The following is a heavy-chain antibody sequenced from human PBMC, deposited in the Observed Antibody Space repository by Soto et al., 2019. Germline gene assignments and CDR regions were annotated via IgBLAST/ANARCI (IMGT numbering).Heavy chain of an antibody. V-gene: IGHV1-69*06. CDR2: IIPIFGTA. J-gene: IGHJ6*02. CDR1: GGTFSSYA. CDR3: ASSRTMKVRFLEWLSPTDYGMDV. D-gene: IGHD3-3*01. Sequence: ASVKVSCKASGGTFSSYAISWVRQAPGQGLEWMGGIIPIFGTANYAQKFQGRVTITADKSTSTAYMELSSLRSEDTAVYYCASSRTMKVRFLEWLSPTDYGMDVWGQGTTVTVSS.